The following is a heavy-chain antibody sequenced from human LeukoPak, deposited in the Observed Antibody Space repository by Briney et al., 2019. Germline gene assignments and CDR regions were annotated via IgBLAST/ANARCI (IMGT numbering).Heavy chain of an antibody. V-gene: IGHV4-59*08. Sequence: SETLSLTYTVSGDSISSYYWSWIRQPPGKGLEWIGYIYYSGGTDYNPSLKSRVTISVDTSKNQFSLKLRSVTAADTAVYYCARHVTISGPYDASDIWGQGTMVTVSP. CDR2: IYYSGGT. CDR3: ARHVTISGPYDASDI. D-gene: IGHD5-24*01. CDR1: GDSISSYY. J-gene: IGHJ3*02.